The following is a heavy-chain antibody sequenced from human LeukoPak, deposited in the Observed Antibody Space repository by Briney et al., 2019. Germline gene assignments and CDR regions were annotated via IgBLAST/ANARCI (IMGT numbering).Heavy chain of an antibody. CDR2: ISSSGSTI. CDR3: ARLDSSSWYWYYFDY. CDR1: GFTFSSYE. V-gene: IGHV3-48*03. J-gene: IGHJ4*02. D-gene: IGHD6-13*01. Sequence: GGSLRLSCAASGFTFSSYEMNWVRQAPGKGLEWVSYISSSGSTIYYADSVKGRFTISRDNAKNSLYLQMNSLRAEDTAVYYCARLDSSSWYWYYFDYWGQGTLVTVSS.